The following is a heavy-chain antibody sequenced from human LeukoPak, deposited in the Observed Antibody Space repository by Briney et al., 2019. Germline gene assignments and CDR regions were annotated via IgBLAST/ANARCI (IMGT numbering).Heavy chain of an antibody. CDR2: INPNSGGT. CDR3: ARGSSAWYGGVDY. V-gene: IGHV1-2*02. CDR1: GYTFTGYY. Sequence: ASVKVSCKASGYTFTGYYMHWVRQAPGQGLEWMGWINPNSGGTNYAQKFQGRVTMTRDTSINTAYMELSRLRSDDTAVHYCARGSSAWYGGVDYWGQGTLVTVSS. D-gene: IGHD6-19*01. J-gene: IGHJ4*02.